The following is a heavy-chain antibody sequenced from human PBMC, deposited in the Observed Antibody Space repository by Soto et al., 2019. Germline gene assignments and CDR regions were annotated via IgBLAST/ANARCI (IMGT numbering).Heavy chain of an antibody. V-gene: IGHV2-5*04. Sequence: QITLKESGPTLVKPTQTLTLTCTFSGFSLSTSGVGVGWIRQPPGKALEWLALIYWDDAERYRASLKSRLTTTKDTSKNQVVLTMTNMEPVDTGTYYCVRKKNYCSGGTCYNDSFDFWGQGKMVTVSS. CDR3: VRKKNYCSGGTCYNDSFDF. D-gene: IGHD2-15*01. J-gene: IGHJ3*01. CDR2: IYWDDAE. CDR1: GFSLSTSGVG.